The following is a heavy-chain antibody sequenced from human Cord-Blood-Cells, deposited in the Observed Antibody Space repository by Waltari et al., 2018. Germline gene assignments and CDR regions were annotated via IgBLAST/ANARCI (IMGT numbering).Heavy chain of an antibody. Sequence: QVQLQESGPGLVKPSETLSLTCTVSGGSISSYYWSWLRPPPGKGLEWIGYIYYSGGTNYNPSLKSRVTISVDTSKNQFSLKLSSVTAADTAVYYCARPAPYSSSWQDAFDIWGQGTMVTVSS. CDR1: GGSISSYY. CDR2: IYYSGGT. D-gene: IGHD6-13*01. V-gene: IGHV4-59*08. CDR3: ARPAPYSSSWQDAFDI. J-gene: IGHJ3*02.